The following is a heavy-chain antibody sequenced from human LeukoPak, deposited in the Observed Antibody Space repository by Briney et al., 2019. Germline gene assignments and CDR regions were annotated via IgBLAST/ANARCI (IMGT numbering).Heavy chain of an antibody. Sequence: PGRSLRLSCAASGFTFSSYGMHWVRQAPGKGLEWVAVISYDGSNKYYADSVKGRFTISRDNSKNTLYLRMNSLRAEDTAVYYCAKFSDGSGSYYPLSDYWGQGTLVTVSS. CDR2: ISYDGSNK. D-gene: IGHD3-10*01. CDR3: AKFSDGSGSYYPLSDY. J-gene: IGHJ4*02. CDR1: GFTFSSYG. V-gene: IGHV3-30*18.